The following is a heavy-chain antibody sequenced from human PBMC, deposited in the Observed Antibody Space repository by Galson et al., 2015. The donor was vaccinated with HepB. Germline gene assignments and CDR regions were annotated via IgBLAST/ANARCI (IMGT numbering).Heavy chain of an antibody. Sequence: SLRLSCAASGFTFSSYGMHWVRQAPGKGLEWVAVIWYDGSNKYYSDSVKGRFTISRDNSKNTLDLQMNSLSAEDAAVYYCASEYYYDSSGSYYYYMAVCVKWTTVTVAS. J-gene: IGHJ6*03. D-gene: IGHD3-22*01. CDR2: IWYDGSNK. CDR1: GFTFSSYG. V-gene: IGHV3-33*01. CDR3: ASEYYYDSSGSYYYYMAV.